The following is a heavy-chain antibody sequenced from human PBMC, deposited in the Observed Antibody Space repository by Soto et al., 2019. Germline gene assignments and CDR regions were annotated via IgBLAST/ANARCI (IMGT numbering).Heavy chain of an antibody. D-gene: IGHD3-10*01. V-gene: IGHV3-21*01. CDR1: GFTFSSYS. CDR3: ARSGSGSYYPHNWFDP. CDR2: ISSSNSYI. Sequence: VQLVESGGGLVKPGGSLRLSCAASGFTFSSYSMNWVRQAPGKGLEWVSSISSSNSYIYYADSVKGRFTISRDNAKNSLYLQMNSLRAEDTAVYYCARSGSGSYYPHNWFDPWGQGTLVTVSS. J-gene: IGHJ5*02.